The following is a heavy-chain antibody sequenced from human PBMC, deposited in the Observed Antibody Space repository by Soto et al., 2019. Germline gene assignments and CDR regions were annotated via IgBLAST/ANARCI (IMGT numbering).Heavy chain of an antibody. CDR2: IIPIFGTA. V-gene: IGHV1-69*13. J-gene: IGHJ4*02. Sequence: SVKVSCKASGATFSSYAVSWARQAPGQGLKWMGGIIPIFGTANYAQKFQARVTITADESTSTAYMELSSLRSEDTAVYYCASPKAIFGVYPFDYWGQGTLVTVSS. CDR1: GATFSSYA. D-gene: IGHD3-3*01. CDR3: ASPKAIFGVYPFDY.